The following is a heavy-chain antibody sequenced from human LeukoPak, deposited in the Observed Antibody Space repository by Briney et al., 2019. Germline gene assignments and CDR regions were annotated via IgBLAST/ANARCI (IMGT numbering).Heavy chain of an antibody. CDR3: ARVSGNFNEYFQF. J-gene: IGHJ1*01. CDR1: GYTFTDYY. Sequence: GASVKVSCKAFGYTFTDYYIHWVRQAPGQGLEWLGMISPTGDTTSYLQKFQGRVTMTRDTSTSTVHMELSSLRPEDTAVYYCARVSGNFNEYFQFWGQGTLVTVSS. D-gene: IGHD2/OR15-2a*01. V-gene: IGHV1-46*01. CDR2: ISPTGDTT.